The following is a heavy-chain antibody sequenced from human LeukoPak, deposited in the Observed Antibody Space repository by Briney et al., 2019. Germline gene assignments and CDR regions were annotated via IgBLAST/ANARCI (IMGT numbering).Heavy chain of an antibody. CDR3: ARGYSSGWGYAFHI. Sequence: SETLSLTCTSSGGSISSDDFYWNWIRQPPGEGLEWVGNIYHSGTAYYKTSLKSRVTISLDTAKNQFSLKVRSVTAAHTAVYYCARGYSSGWGYAFHIWGQGTMVTVSS. D-gene: IGHD6-19*01. CDR2: IYHSGTA. J-gene: IGHJ3*02. V-gene: IGHV4-30-4*01. CDR1: GGSISSDDFY.